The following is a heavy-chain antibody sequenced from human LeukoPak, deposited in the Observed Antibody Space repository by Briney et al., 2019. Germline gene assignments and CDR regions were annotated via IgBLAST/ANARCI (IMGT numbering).Heavy chain of an antibody. CDR2: IRSEPYGGTT. J-gene: IGHJ4*02. CDR3: TRGTYDSSPYYFDC. Sequence: GGSLRLSCTASGFTFRDYAMTWFRQAPGKGLEWVGFIRSEPYGGTTDYAASVKGRFTISRDDSKSIAYLQMNSLKTEDAAVYYCTRGTYDSSPYYFDCWGQGTLVTVSS. V-gene: IGHV3-49*03. D-gene: IGHD3-22*01. CDR1: GFTFRDYA.